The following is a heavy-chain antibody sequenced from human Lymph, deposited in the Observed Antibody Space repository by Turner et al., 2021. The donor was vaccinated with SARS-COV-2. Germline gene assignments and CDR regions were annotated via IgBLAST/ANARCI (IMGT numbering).Heavy chain of an antibody. CDR1: GFTFHNYA. J-gene: IGHJ6*02. V-gene: IGHV3-23*01. Sequence: EVQLLESGGGLVQPGGSLRLSCAASGFTFHNYAMSWVRQAPGKGLEWVSTISVSGGSTYYADSVKGRFIISRDNSKNTLYLQMNSLRAEDTAVYYCANLYPTVSWEFPYGMDVWGQGTTVTVSS. CDR3: ANLYPTVSWEFPYGMDV. CDR2: ISVSGGST. D-gene: IGHD3-16*01.